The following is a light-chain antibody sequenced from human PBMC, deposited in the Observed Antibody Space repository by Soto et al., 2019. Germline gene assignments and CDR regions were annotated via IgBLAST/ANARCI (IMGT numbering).Light chain of an antibody. CDR3: LHYHSYWT. CDR1: QSISRQ. J-gene: IGKJ1*01. V-gene: IGKV1-5*03. CDR2: QAS. Sequence: DIQMTQSPSTLSASVGDRVSITCRASQSISRQLAWYQQNPGKAPNLLIYQASNLETGATSRFTGSGSGTEFTLTISSLPPDYLATYYCLHYHSYWTFGHGTKVEVK.